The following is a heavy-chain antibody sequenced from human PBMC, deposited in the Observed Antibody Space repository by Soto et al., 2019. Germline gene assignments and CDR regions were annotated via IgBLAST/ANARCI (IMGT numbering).Heavy chain of an antibody. V-gene: IGHV1-69*12. Sequence: QVQLVQSGAEVKKPGSSVKVSCKASGGTFSSYALNWVRQAPGHGLEWMGGIIPFFDTTNYAQNFQGRVTITADESTSTAYMELSSLRSEDTAMYYCARAYDASGYITGTAAFDMWGQGTMVTVSS. J-gene: IGHJ3*02. CDR2: IIPFFDTT. CDR3: ARAYDASGYITGTAAFDM. D-gene: IGHD3-22*01. CDR1: GGTFSSYA.